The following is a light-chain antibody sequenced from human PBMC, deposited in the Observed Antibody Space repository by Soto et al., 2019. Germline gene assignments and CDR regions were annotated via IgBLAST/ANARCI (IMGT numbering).Light chain of an antibody. CDR1: QSVLYNSNNKNY. Sequence: DIVMTQSPDSLAVSLGERATINCKSSQSVLYNSNNKNYLAWYQHKPGQPPKLLIYWASTRESGVPDRFSGSGSGTDFTPTINSLQAEDVAVYSCQQYYSIPRTFGHGTKVDIK. CDR3: QQYYSIPRT. CDR2: WAS. V-gene: IGKV4-1*01. J-gene: IGKJ1*01.